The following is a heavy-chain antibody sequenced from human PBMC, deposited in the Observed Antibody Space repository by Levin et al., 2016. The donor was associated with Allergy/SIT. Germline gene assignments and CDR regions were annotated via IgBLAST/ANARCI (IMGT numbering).Heavy chain of an antibody. D-gene: IGHD1-20*01. J-gene: IGHJ4*02. CDR1: GLTFSNYY. CDR3: AKYNWNAYFDY. Sequence: GESLKISCAASGLTFSNYYLSWVRQAPGKGLEYVAHMRQDGNEKHYGDSAKGRFTISRDTNAKDSLYLEMNSLRADDTALYYCAKYNWNAYFDYWGQGILVTVSS. V-gene: IGHV3-7*03. CDR2: MRQDGNEK.